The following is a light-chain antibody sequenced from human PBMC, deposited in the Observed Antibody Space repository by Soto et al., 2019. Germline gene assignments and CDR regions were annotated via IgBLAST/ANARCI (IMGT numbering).Light chain of an antibody. V-gene: IGKV3-20*01. CDR2: AAS. CDR3: QQYGSSPWT. Sequence: EIVLTQSPGTLSLSPGEGATLSCRASQSVSSNYLAWYQQKPGQAPRVLIYAASHRATGIPDRFSASGSGTDFTLTISRLEPEDFAVYYCQQYGSSPWTFGQGTKVDIK. CDR1: QSVSSNY. J-gene: IGKJ1*01.